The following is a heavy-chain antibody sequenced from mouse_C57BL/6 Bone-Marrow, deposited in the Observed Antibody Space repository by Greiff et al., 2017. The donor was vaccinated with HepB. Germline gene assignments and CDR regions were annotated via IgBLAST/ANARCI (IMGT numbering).Heavy chain of an antibody. D-gene: IGHD1-1*01. Sequence: VKLQQPGAELVMPGASVKLSCKASGYTFTSYWMHWVKQRPGQGLEWIGEIDPSDSYTNYNQKFKGKSTLTVDKSSSTAYMQLSSLTSEDSAVYYCARSPPYGSRWYFDVWGTGTTVTVSS. CDR3: ARSPPYGSRWYFDV. CDR1: GYTFTSYW. J-gene: IGHJ1*03. CDR2: IDPSDSYT. V-gene: IGHV1-69*01.